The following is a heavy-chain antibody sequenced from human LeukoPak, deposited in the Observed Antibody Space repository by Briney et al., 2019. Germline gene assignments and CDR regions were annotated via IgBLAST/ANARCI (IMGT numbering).Heavy chain of an antibody. D-gene: IGHD5-24*01. CDR3: ARGTEMANLDY. CDR1: GFTFSSYW. V-gene: IGHV3-7*04. J-gene: IGHJ4*02. CDR2: IKQDGSEK. Sequence: GGSLRLSCTASGFTFSSYWMNWVRQVPGKGLEWVANIKQDGSEKYYVHSVKGRFTISRDNAKKSLYLQMNSLRAEDTAVYYCARGTEMANLDYWGQGTLVTVSS.